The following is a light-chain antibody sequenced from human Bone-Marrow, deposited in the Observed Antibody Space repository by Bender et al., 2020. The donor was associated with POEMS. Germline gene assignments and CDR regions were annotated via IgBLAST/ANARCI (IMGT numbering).Light chain of an antibody. CDR2: EVT. J-gene: IGLJ2*01. CDR1: DALPKRY. V-gene: IGLV2-11*01. Sequence: LTQPPSVSVSPGQTARITCSGDALPKRYVYWYQQHPGKAPRLMIFEVTKRPSGVPARFSGSKSGNTASLTISGLQTEDEADYYCCSYTSSSTVVFGGGTKLTVL. CDR3: CSYTSSSTVV.